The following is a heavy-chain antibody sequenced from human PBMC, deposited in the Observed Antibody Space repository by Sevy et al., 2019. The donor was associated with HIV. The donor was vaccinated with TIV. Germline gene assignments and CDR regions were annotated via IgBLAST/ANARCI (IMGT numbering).Heavy chain of an antibody. CDR2: IYYSGST. CDR3: ARGYSSGWGDRFDAFDI. J-gene: IGHJ3*02. Sequence: SETLSLTCTVSGGSISSYYWSWIRQPPGKGLEWIGYIYYSGSTNYNPSLKSRVTISVDTSKNQLSLKLSSVTAADTAVYYCARGYSSGWGDRFDAFDIWGQGTMVTVSS. V-gene: IGHV4-59*01. CDR1: GGSISSYY. D-gene: IGHD6-19*01.